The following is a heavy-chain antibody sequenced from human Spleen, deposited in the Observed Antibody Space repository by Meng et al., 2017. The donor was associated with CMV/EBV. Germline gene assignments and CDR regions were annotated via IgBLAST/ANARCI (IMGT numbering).Heavy chain of an antibody. CDR3: ARDLVPPYYGMDV. D-gene: IGHD2-2*01. CDR2: INGDGSNT. V-gene: IGHV3-74*01. CDR1: GFSFSSYW. Sequence: GESLRLSCAASGFSFSSYWMHWVRQAPGKGLVWVSRINGDGSNTNYADSVKGRFTISRDNAKNTLYLQMNSLRAEDTAVYYCARDLVPPYYGMDVWGQGTTVTVS. J-gene: IGHJ6*02.